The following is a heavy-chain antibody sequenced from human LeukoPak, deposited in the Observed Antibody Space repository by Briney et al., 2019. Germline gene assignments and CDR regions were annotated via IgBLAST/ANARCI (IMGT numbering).Heavy chain of an antibody. D-gene: IGHD6-19*01. CDR2: ISAYNGNT. J-gene: IGHJ4*02. CDR3: ARERDSSGWYKGDY. Sequence: ASVKVSCKASGYTFTSYGISWVRQAPGQGLEWMGWISAYNGNTNYAQKLQGRVTMTTDTSTSTAYMELSSLRSEDTAVYYCARERDSSGWYKGDYWGQGTLVTVSS. V-gene: IGHV1-18*01. CDR1: GYTFTSYG.